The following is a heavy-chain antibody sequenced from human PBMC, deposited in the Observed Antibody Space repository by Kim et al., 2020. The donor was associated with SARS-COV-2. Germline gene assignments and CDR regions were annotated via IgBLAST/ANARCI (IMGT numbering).Heavy chain of an antibody. D-gene: IGHD3-10*01. V-gene: IGHV4-59*08. CDR2: IYYSGST. CDR1: GGSISSYY. Sequence: SETLSLTCTVSGGSISSYYWSWIRQPPGKGLEWIGYIYYSGSTNYNPPLKSRVTISVDTSKNQFSLKLSSVTAADTAVYYCASLAMVRGGLDAFDIWGQGTMVTVSS. CDR3: ASLAMVRGGLDAFDI. J-gene: IGHJ3*02.